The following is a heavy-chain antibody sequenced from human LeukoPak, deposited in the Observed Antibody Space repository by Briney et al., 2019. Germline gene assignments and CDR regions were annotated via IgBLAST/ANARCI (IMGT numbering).Heavy chain of an antibody. CDR3: TTIDDFWSGYSSYYFDY. Sequence: GGSLRLSCAASGFTFSNAYMSWVRQAPGKGLEWVGRIKSKTHGGATDYAAPVKGRFTISRDDSKNTLYLQMNSLKTEDTAVYYCTTIDDFWSGYSSYYFDYWGQGSLVTVSS. CDR2: IKSKTHGGAT. J-gene: IGHJ4*02. CDR1: GFTFSNAY. D-gene: IGHD3-3*01. V-gene: IGHV3-15*01.